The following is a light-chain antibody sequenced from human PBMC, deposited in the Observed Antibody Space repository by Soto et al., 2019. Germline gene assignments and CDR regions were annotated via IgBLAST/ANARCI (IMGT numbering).Light chain of an antibody. CDR1: QSLAYSDGNTY. CDR2: KVS. J-gene: IGKJ2*01. CDR3: MQGTHWPPYT. Sequence: DVVMTQSPLSLPVTLGQPASISCRSSQSLAYSDGNTYLNWFQQRPGQSPRRLIYKVSNRDSWVPDRFSGSVSGTDFTLKIIRVEDEDVGVYYCMQGTHWPPYTFGQGTKLEIK. V-gene: IGKV2-30*01.